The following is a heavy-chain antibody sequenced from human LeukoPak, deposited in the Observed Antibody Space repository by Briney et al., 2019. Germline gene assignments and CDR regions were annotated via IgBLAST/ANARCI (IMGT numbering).Heavy chain of an antibody. Sequence: GASVKVSCKASGGAFNTYIINWVRQAPGQGLEWMGRIIPMLGIPNFAQRFQGRLSITADKSTTTAYMELGSLTSGDTAIYYCARSGPGYYGMGVWGQGTTVTVSS. J-gene: IGHJ6*02. CDR1: GGAFNTYI. CDR3: ARSGPGYYGMGV. D-gene: IGHD5-12*01. V-gene: IGHV1-69*02. CDR2: IIPMLGIP.